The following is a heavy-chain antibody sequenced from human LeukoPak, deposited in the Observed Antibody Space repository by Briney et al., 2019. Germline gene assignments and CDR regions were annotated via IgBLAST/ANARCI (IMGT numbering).Heavy chain of an antibody. D-gene: IGHD3-16*01. J-gene: IGHJ4*02. CDR3: AKGSLEYYDYVWGSYAGFDY. V-gene: IGHV3-23*01. Sequence: PGGSLRLSCAASGLTFSSYAMSWVRQAPGKGLEWVSAISGSGGSTHYADSVKGRFTISRDNSKNTLYLQMNSLRAEDTAVYYCAKGSLEYYDYVWGSYAGFDYWGQGTLVTVSS. CDR1: GLTFSSYA. CDR2: ISGSGGST.